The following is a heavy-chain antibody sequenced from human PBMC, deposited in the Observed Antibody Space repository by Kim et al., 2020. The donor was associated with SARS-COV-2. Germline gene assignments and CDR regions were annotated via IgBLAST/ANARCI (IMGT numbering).Heavy chain of an antibody. J-gene: IGHJ4*02. V-gene: IGHV4-39*01. CDR2: IYYSGST. D-gene: IGHD6-19*01. CDR3: ASRLYSSGWSFDY. Sequence: SETLSLTCTVSGGSISSSSYYWGWIRQPPGKGLEWIGSIYYSGSTYYNPSLKSRVTISVDTSKNQFSLKLSSVTAADTAVYYCASRLYSSGWSFDYWGQGTLVTVSS. CDR1: GGSISSSSYY.